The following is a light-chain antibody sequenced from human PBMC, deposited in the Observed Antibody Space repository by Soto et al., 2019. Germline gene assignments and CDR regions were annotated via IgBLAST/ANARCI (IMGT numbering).Light chain of an antibody. CDR2: RAS. CDR3: QQYNNWPPLT. V-gene: IGKV3-15*01. CDR1: QYIASN. Sequence: EVIMTQSPATLSVSPGARATLSCRASQYIASNLAWYRQKPCQAPRLLIYRASTRATGIPARISGSGSGTEFTLTISSLQSEDFAVYYCQQYNNWPPLTFGGGTKVEIK. J-gene: IGKJ4*01.